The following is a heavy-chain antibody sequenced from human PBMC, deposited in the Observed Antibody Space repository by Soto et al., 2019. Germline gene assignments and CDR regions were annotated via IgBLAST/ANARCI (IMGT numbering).Heavy chain of an antibody. CDR3: ARHLEDYYDSSGPGWFDP. CDR2: IYYSGST. J-gene: IGHJ5*02. D-gene: IGHD3-22*01. V-gene: IGHV4-39*01. CDR1: GGSISSYY. Sequence: SETLSLTCTVSGGSISSYYWGWIRQPPGKGLEWIGSIYYSGSTYYNPSLKSRVTISVDTSKNQFSLKLSSVTAADTAVYYCARHLEDYYDSSGPGWFDPWGQGTLVTVSS.